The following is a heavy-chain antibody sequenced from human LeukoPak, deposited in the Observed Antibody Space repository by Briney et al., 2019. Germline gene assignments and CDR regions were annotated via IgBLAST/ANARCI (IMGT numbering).Heavy chain of an antibody. J-gene: IGHJ1*01. CDR1: GDSTSSDY. Sequence: SQTLSLTCTVSGDSTSSDYCSWIRQPPGEGREWIGYIYRFVTTDYNPSLMRRVTISLDTSKKQLSLNLTSVTAADTAVYYCAGRGQRYFRDWGQGTLVTVSS. CDR3: AGRGQRYFRD. V-gene: IGHV4-4*08. CDR2: IYRFVTT.